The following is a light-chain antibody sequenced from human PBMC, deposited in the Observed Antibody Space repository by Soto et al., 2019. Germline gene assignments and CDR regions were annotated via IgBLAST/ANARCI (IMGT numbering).Light chain of an antibody. CDR3: QQSYSSLYT. CDR1: QSISSY. Sequence: DIPMPQSPSSLSASVGDRVTITCRASQSISSYLNWYQQKPGKAPKLLIYAASSMQSGVPSRFSGGGSGTDFTLTISSLQPEDFATYYCQQSYSSLYTFGQGTELEIK. V-gene: IGKV1-39*01. J-gene: IGKJ2*01. CDR2: AAS.